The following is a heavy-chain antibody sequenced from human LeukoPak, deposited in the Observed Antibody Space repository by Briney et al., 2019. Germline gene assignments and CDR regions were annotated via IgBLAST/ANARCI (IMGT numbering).Heavy chain of an antibody. CDR1: GFTFTSYS. D-gene: IGHD1-26*01. CDR3: AHQYGYSGRPGY. CDR2: ISSTSNYI. V-gene: IGHV3-21*01. J-gene: IGHJ4*02. Sequence: GGSLRLSCAASGFTFTSYSMNWVRQGPGKGLEWVSSISSTSNYIYHADSVKGRFTISRDNAKNSLYLQMNSLRAEDTAVYYCAHQYGYSGRPGYWGQGTLVTVSS.